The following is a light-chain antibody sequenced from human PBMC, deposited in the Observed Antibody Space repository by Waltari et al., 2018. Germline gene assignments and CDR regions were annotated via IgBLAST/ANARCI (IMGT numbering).Light chain of an antibody. J-gene: IGKJ2*01. V-gene: IGKV2-30*02. CDR2: KVS. Sequence: DVVMTQSPISLPVTLGQPASISCTSSQSLVHSDGNTHLVWFHQRPGQSPRRLIYKVSIRDSEVPDRFSGGGSATDFTLKISRVEAEDVGVYYCMQGTHWPYTFGQGTKLDIK. CDR3: MQGTHWPYT. CDR1: QSLVHSDGNTH.